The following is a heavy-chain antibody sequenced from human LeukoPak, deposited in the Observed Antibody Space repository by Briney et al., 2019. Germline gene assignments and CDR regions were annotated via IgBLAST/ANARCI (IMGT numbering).Heavy chain of an antibody. CDR3: ARDSVRALGWFDP. CDR2: INPNSGGT. CDR1: GYTFTGYY. D-gene: IGHD3-10*01. Sequence: ASVKVSCKXSGYTFTGYYMHWVQQAPGQGLEWMGWINPNSGGTNYAQKFQGRVTMTRDTSISTAYMELSRLRSDDTAVYYCARDSVRALGWFDPWGQGTLVTVSS. J-gene: IGHJ5*02. V-gene: IGHV1-2*02.